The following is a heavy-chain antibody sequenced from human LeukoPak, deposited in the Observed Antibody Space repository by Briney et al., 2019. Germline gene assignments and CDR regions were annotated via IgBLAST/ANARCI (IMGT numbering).Heavy chain of an antibody. CDR3: ARVGTWELQRVFDY. D-gene: IGHD1-26*01. CDR2: IKEDGSIE. Sequence: PGGSLRLSCAASGFAFSNYWMSWVRQAPGKGLEWVANIKEDGSIEDYVDSVKGRFTISRENAKNSLYLQMDSLRVEDTAVYYCARVGTWELQRVFDYWGQGTLVTVSS. V-gene: IGHV3-7*01. J-gene: IGHJ4*02. CDR1: GFAFSNYW.